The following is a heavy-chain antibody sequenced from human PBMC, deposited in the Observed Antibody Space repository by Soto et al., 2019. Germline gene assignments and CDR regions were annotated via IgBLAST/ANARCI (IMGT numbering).Heavy chain of an antibody. CDR2: ISAYNGNT. CDR3: ARDPGIVVVVAATRGWFDP. Sequence: VKVSCKASGYTFTSYGISWVRQAPGQGLEWMGWISAYNGNTNYAQKLQGRVTMTTDTSTSTAYMELRSLRSDDTAVYYCARDPGIVVVVAATRGWFDPWGQGTLVTVS. CDR1: GYTFTSYG. V-gene: IGHV1-18*01. D-gene: IGHD2-15*01. J-gene: IGHJ5*02.